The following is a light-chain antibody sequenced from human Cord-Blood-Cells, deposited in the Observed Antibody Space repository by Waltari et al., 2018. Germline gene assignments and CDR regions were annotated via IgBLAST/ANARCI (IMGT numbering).Light chain of an antibody. CDR3: CSYAGSSTYV. CDR1: SSDVGSYNL. J-gene: IGLJ1*01. V-gene: IGLV2-23*01. Sequence: SALTQPASVSGSPGQSITISCTGTSSDVGSYNLVSWYQQHPGKAPKLMIYEGSKRPSGVSNRFSGSKSGNTSSLPISGLQAEDEADYYCCSYAGSSTYVFGTGTKVTVL. CDR2: EGS.